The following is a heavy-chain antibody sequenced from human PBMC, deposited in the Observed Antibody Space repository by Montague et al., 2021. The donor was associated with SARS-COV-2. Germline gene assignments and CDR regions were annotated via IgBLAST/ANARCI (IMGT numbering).Heavy chain of an antibody. CDR2: IHTSGST. V-gene: IGHV4-61*02. D-gene: IGHD3-22*01. J-gene: IGHJ4*02. CDR1: GGSISYDSYF. Sequence: TLSLTCTVSGGSISYDSYFWTWIRQPAGKGLEWIRRIHTSGSTNYNPSLQSRVAISMDKSKDQLSLELSSVTAADTAVYYCASYDRGGFYFWGQGTLVTVSS. CDR3: ASYDRGGFYF.